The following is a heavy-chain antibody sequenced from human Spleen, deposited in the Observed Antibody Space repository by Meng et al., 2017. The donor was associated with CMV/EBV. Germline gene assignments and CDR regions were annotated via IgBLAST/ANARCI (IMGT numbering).Heavy chain of an antibody. Sequence: GESLKISCKGSGYSFSSYWIGWVRHMPGKGLEWMGIIYPGDSDTRYSPSFQGQVTISADKSINSVYLQWSTLKASDTAMYYCARILGGPAAIRWFDPWGQGTLVTVSS. CDR2: IYPGDSDT. CDR1: GYSFSSYW. V-gene: IGHV5-51*01. CDR3: ARILGGPAAIRWFDP. D-gene: IGHD2-2*02. J-gene: IGHJ5*02.